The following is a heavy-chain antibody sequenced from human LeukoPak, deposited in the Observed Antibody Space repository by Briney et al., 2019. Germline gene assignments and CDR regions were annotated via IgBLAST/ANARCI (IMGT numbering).Heavy chain of an antibody. CDR2: IWYDGSNK. CDR1: GFTFSSYG. Sequence: GGSLGLSCAASGFTFSSYGMHWVRQAPGKGLEWVAVIWYDGSNKYYADSVKGRFTISRDNSKNTLYLQMNSLRAEDTAVYYCARDRGYYDSSGYYPNWFDPWGQGTLVTVSS. CDR3: ARDRGYYDSSGYYPNWFDP. V-gene: IGHV3-33*01. D-gene: IGHD3-22*01. J-gene: IGHJ5*02.